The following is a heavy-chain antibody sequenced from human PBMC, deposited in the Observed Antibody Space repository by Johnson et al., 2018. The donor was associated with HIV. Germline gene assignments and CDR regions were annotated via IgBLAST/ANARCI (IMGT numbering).Heavy chain of an antibody. V-gene: IGHV3-11*04. CDR3: ARGLNCTNGVCYTWAFDI. J-gene: IGHJ3*02. Sequence: QVQLVESGGGVVQPGGSLRLSCAASGFTFSDYYMSWIRQAPGKGLEWVSSISGSGGSTYYADSVKGRFTISRDNSKNTLYLQMNSLRAEDTAVYYCARGLNCTNGVCYTWAFDIWGQGTMVTVSS. CDR2: ISGSGGST. CDR1: GFTFSDYY. D-gene: IGHD2-8*01.